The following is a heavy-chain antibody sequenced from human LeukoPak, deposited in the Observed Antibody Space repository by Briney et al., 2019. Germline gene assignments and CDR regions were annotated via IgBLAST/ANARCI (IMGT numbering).Heavy chain of an antibody. Sequence: SVKVSCTASGDTFANYGVSWVRQAPGQGLEWMGRIIPILGTTKYERKFQGRVTITADKFTSTVYMELSSLRSDDTAIYFCARDPTKGTRYYSCHMDVWGKGTTVTVSS. D-gene: IGHD1/OR15-1a*01. CDR2: IIPILGTT. V-gene: IGHV1-69*04. CDR3: ARDPTKGTRYYSCHMDV. CDR1: GDTFANYG. J-gene: IGHJ6*03.